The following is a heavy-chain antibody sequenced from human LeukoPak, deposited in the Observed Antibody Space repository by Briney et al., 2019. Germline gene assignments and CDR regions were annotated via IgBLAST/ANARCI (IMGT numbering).Heavy chain of an antibody. CDR1: GYPFTNYW. CDR2: VYPGYSDT. CDR3: ARQLDYGGFGAFGI. D-gene: IGHD4-23*01. Sequence: GESLKTSCKRSGYPFTNYWIHWVRQMPGKGLEWMGNVYPGYSDTRYSPSFQGQVTISADKSITTTYLQWNSLKASDTAIYYCARQLDYGGFGAFGIWGQGTMVTVSS. J-gene: IGHJ3*02. V-gene: IGHV5-51*01.